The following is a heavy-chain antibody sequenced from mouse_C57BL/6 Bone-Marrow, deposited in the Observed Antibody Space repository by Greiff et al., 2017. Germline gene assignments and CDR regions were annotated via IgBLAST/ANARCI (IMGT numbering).Heavy chain of an antibody. V-gene: IGHV1-81*01. Sequence: QVQLQQSGAELARPGASVKLSCKASGYTFTSYGMSWVKQRTGQGLEWIGEIYPRSGNTYYNEKFKGKATLTADKSSSTAYMELRSLTSEDSAVYFCARGGIYDGYYGAMDYWGQGTSVTVSS. CDR3: ARGGIYDGYYGAMDY. CDR2: IYPRSGNT. D-gene: IGHD2-3*01. CDR1: GYTFTSYG. J-gene: IGHJ4*01.